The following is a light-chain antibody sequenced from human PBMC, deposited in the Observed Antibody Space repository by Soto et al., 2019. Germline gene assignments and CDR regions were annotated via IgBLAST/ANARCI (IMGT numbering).Light chain of an antibody. CDR3: QQYYSSPFT. Sequence: DIVMTQSPDSLAVSLGERVTIHCKSSQSVLYSSNNRNYFAWYQQKPGQPPKLLIYWASTRESGVPDRFSGSGPGTDFPLTISSLQAADVAVYYCQQYYSSPFTFGQGTKLEI. CDR1: QSVLYSSNNRNY. V-gene: IGKV4-1*01. J-gene: IGKJ2*01. CDR2: WAS.